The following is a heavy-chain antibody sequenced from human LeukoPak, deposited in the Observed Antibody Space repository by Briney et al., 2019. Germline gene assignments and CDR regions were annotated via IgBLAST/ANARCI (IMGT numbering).Heavy chain of an antibody. J-gene: IGHJ6*03. V-gene: IGHV3-53*01. CDR1: GFTVSRNY. D-gene: IGHD3-10*01. CDR3: ARVLSGRGSLYDYYYYMDV. CDR2: TYSNGRT. Sequence: GGSLRLSCAASGFTVSRNYMSWVRQAPGKGLEWVSVTYSNGRTYYADSVKGRFTISRDISKNTLYLQMNSLRAEDTAVYYCARVLSGRGSLYDYYYYMDVWGKGTTVTISS.